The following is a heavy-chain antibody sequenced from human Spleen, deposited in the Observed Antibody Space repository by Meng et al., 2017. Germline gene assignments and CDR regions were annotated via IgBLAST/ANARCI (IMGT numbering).Heavy chain of an antibody. CDR3: ARGTYDLWRGYQYYNAFDI. J-gene: IGHJ3*02. CDR1: GGSISSSPFF. CDR2: SSYSGGT. V-gene: IGHV4-39*07. Sequence: SETLSLTCTVPGGSISSSPFFWAWLRQPPGKGLEWLGTSSYSGGTSDNPSLKSRLTTSVDTSQTQFSLKLSSVTAEDTAVYYCARGTYDLWRGYQYYNAFDIWGQGTMVTVSS. D-gene: IGHD3-3*01.